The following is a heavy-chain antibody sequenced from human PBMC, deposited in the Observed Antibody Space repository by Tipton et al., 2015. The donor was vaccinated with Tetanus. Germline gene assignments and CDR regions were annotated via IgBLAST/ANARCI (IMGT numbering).Heavy chain of an antibody. Sequence: TLSLTCTVSGDSISSGPYSWSWLCQHPGKGLELIGYIYYSGSTYYNPSLKSRVTISEDRSKNQISLRLRSVTAADTAVYYCARVKGTYKHYGLDVWGQGTTVTVAS. CDR2: IYYSGST. D-gene: IGHD5-24*01. V-gene: IGHV4-30-2*01. CDR3: ARVKGTYKHYGLDV. J-gene: IGHJ6*02. CDR1: GDSISSGPYS.